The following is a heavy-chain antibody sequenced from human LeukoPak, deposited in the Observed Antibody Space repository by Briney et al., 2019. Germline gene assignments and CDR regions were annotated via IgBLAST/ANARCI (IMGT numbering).Heavy chain of an antibody. CDR2: ISSSSSYI. CDR1: GFTFSSYS. Sequence: GGSLRLSCAASGFTFSSYSMNWVRQAPGKGLEWVSSISSSSSYIYYADSVKGRFTISRDNAKNSLYLQMNSLRAEDTAVYYCARDKEPYSIAVALGVPEYYFDYWGQGTLVTVSS. V-gene: IGHV3-21*01. D-gene: IGHD6-19*01. CDR3: ARDKEPYSIAVALGVPEYYFDY. J-gene: IGHJ4*02.